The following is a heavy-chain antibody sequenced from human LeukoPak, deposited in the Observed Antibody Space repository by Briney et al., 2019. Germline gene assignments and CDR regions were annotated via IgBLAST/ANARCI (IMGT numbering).Heavy chain of an antibody. J-gene: IGHJ4*02. CDR2: IIPIFGTA. CDR3: AREACSGGSCYPTW. D-gene: IGHD2-15*01. CDR1: GGTFSSYA. V-gene: IGHV1-69*13. Sequence: SVKVSCKASGGTFSSYAISWVRQAPGQGLEWMGGIIPIFGTANYAQKFQGRVTITADESTSTAYMELSSLRSEDTAVYYCAREACSGGSCYPTWWGQGTLVTVS.